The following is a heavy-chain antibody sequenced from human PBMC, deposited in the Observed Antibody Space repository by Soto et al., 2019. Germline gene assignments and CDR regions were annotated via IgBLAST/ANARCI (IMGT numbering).Heavy chain of an antibody. CDR1: GYSVSSNSAA. J-gene: IGHJ4*02. CDR3: ARTGPQGGADFDY. CDR2: TYYRSKWSS. V-gene: IGHV6-1*01. D-gene: IGHD1-1*01. Sequence: SHTLSLTCAISGYSVSSNSAALNWIRQSPSRGLEWLGRTYYRSKWSSNYAVSVKSRITINPDTSKNQFSLQLNSVTPEDTAVYYCARTGPQGGADFDYWGQGTLVTVSS.